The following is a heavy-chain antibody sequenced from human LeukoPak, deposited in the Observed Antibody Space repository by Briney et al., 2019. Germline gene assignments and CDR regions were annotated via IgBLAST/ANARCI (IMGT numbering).Heavy chain of an antibody. Sequence: GGSLRLSWAASGFTSTSHAMGWVSQAPANGLAWVSAISASSDSTYYADSVEGRFTISRDNSKNTLYLQMNSLRAEDTAVYYCAKEQQGFCSGGSCYSGLDYWGQGTLVTVSS. CDR3: AKEQQGFCSGGSCYSGLDY. J-gene: IGHJ4*02. CDR1: GFTSTSHA. D-gene: IGHD2-15*01. CDR2: ISASSDST. V-gene: IGHV3-23*01.